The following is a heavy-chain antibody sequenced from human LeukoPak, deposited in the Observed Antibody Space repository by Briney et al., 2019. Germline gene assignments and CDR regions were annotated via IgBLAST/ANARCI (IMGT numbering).Heavy chain of an antibody. V-gene: IGHV3-30*18. D-gene: IGHD3-10*02. Sequence: GGSLRLSCAASGFTFSNYGMHWVRQAPGKGLEWVALISYDGNNKYYADSVKGRFTISRDNAKNSLYLQMNSLRAEDTAVYYCAELGITMIGGVWGKGTTVTISS. J-gene: IGHJ6*04. CDR1: GFTFSNYG. CDR3: AELGITMIGGV. CDR2: ISYDGNNK.